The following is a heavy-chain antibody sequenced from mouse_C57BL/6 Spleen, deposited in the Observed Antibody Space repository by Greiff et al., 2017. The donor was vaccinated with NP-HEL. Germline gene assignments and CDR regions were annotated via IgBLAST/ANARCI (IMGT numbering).Heavy chain of an antibody. V-gene: IGHV5-17*01. D-gene: IGHD1-1*01. Sequence: EVKVVESGGGLVKPGGSLKLSCAASGFTFSDCGMHWVRQAPEKGLEWVAYISSGSSTIYYADTVKGRFTISRDNAKNTLFLQMTSLRSEDTAMYYCARGGSSYEAWFAYWGQGTLVTVSA. CDR2: ISSGSSTI. J-gene: IGHJ3*01. CDR1: GFTFSDCG. CDR3: ARGGSSYEAWFAY.